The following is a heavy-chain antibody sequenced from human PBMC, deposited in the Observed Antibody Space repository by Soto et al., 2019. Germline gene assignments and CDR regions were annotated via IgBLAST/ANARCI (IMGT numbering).Heavy chain of an antibody. CDR2: IKSDGSST. V-gene: IGHV3-74*01. D-gene: IGHD6-6*01. Sequence: PGGSLRLSCAASGFTFRSSCMHRVRQAPGKGLVWVSRIKSDGSSTSYADSVKGRFTISRDNAKNTLYLQMNSLRAEDTAVYYCARRYSSSSRADYYSGMDVWGQGTTVTVSS. J-gene: IGHJ6*02. CDR1: GFTFRSSC. CDR3: ARRYSSSSRADYYSGMDV.